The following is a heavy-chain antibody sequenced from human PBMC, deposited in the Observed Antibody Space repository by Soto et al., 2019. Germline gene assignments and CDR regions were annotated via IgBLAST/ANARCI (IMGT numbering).Heavy chain of an antibody. CDR1: GLTFSYYA. CDR2: MSGSSSTT. D-gene: IGHD1-7*01. Sequence: EVRLLESGGGLVKPGGSLRLSCATSGLTFSYYAMSWVRQAPGGGLEWVSSMSGSSSTTYYADSVRGRFTISRDRSKNTLYLQMSSMRAEDTALYYCAKNQERELPRVIDFWGQGTLVTVSS. J-gene: IGHJ4*02. CDR3: AKNQERELPRVIDF. V-gene: IGHV3-23*01.